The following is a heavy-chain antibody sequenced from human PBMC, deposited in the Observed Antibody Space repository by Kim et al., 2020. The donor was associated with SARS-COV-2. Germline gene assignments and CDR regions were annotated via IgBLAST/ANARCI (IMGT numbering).Heavy chain of an antibody. V-gene: IGHV3-33*01. CDR3: ARDLLVGATSYGMDL. J-gene: IGHJ6*02. CDR2: IWNSGSNK. D-gene: IGHD1-26*01. Sequence: GGSLRLSCAASGFTFSSYGMNWVRQAPGKGLEWVAVIWNSGSNKYYADSVKGRFTISRDNSKNTLYLQMNSLRAEDTAVYYCARDLLVGATSYGMDLWCQGTAVTVSS. CDR1: GFTFSSYG.